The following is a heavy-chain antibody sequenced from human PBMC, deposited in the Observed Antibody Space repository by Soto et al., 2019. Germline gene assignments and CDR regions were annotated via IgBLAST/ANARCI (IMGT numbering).Heavy chain of an antibody. CDR1: GFTVSSNY. CDR3: ARVNTAIRDAFDI. J-gene: IGHJ3*02. V-gene: IGHV3-66*01. CDR2: IYSGGST. D-gene: IGHD5-18*01. Sequence: EVQLVESGGGLVQPGGSLRLSCAASGFTVSSNYMSWVRQAPGKGLEWVSVIYSGGSTYYADSVKGRFTISRDNSKNTLYLQMNSLRAEDTAVYYCARVNTAIRDAFDIWGQGTMVTVSS.